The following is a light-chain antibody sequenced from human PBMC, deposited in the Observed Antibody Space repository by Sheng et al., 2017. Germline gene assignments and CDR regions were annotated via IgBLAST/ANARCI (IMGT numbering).Light chain of an antibody. V-gene: IGKV1-39*01. J-gene: IGKJ2*01. Sequence: DIQMTQSPSSLSASVGDRVTLSCRSSQTIGRSLNWYQQKPGKAPKLLMYGASTLQTGVPSRFSGSGSGTDFTLTITSLQPEDFAIYYCQQSYNTPQTFGQGTELEDQT. CDR3: QQSYNTPQT. CDR1: QTIGRS. CDR2: GAS.